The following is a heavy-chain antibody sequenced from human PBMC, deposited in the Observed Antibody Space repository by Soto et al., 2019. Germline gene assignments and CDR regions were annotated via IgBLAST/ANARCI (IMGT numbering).Heavy chain of an antibody. Sequence: QVQLVESGGGVVQPGTSLRLSCVGSGFTFRSFVLHWVRQAPGKGLEWVTLTSYDGSNKYYDDSVKGRFTISRDNSRNTVDLQMDSLRLEDTALYYCARWGTTGGLDVWGQGTLVSVSS. CDR2: TSYDGSNK. D-gene: IGHD3-16*01. CDR3: ARWGTTGGLDV. CDR1: GFTFRSFV. V-gene: IGHV3-30*19. J-gene: IGHJ4*02.